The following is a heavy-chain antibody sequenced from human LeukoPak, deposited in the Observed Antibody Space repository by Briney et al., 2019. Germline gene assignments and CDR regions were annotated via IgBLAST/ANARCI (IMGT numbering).Heavy chain of an antibody. CDR2: ISAAGSYI. D-gene: IGHD2-21*01. CDR1: GFTFSSYS. J-gene: IGHJ3*02. Sequence: GGSLRLSCAASGFTFSSYSMNWVRQAPGKGLEWVSSISAAGSYIYYANSVKGRFTISRDNAEGSLYLQMNSLTAEDTAVYYCARDGLLAYCGGDCSGVFDIWGQGTMVAVSS. CDR3: ARDGLLAYCGGDCSGVFDI. V-gene: IGHV3-21*01.